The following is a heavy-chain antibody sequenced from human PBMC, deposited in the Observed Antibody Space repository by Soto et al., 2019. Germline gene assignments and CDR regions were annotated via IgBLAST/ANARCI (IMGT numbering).Heavy chain of an antibody. J-gene: IGHJ6*02. Sequence: GESLKISCKGSGYSFTSYWISWVRQMPGKGLEWMGRIDPSDSYTNYSPSFQGHVTISADKSISAAYLQWSSLKASDTAMYYCASAYGGNSVDVWGQGTTVTVSS. CDR3: ASAYGGNSVDV. CDR2: IDPSDSYT. D-gene: IGHD2-21*02. V-gene: IGHV5-10-1*01. CDR1: GYSFTSYW.